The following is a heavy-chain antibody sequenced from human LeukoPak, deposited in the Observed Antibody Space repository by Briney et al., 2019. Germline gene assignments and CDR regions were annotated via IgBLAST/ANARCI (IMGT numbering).Heavy chain of an antibody. Sequence: PGGSLRLSCAASGFTFSSYAMSWVRQAPGKGLEWVSGIRGSGDITYYADSVKGRFTISRDNFKNTLYLQMNSLRAEDTAVYYCAKTRIVCTSVSCPGGGFDYWGHGTLVTVSP. CDR1: GFTFSSYA. CDR3: AKTRIVCTSVSCPGGGFDY. J-gene: IGHJ4*01. D-gene: IGHD2-2*01. CDR2: IRGSGDIT. V-gene: IGHV3-23*01.